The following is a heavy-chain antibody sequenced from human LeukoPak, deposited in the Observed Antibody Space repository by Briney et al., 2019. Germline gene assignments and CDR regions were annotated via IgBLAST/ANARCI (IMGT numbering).Heavy chain of an antibody. Sequence: GGSLRLSCAASGFTFSSYAMFWDRQAPGMGLEYVSTITTNGGNTFYANSVKGRFTISRDNSKNTLYLQMGSLRAEDMAVYYCARDVGSGSKAFDIWGQGTMVTVSS. CDR1: GFTFSSYA. J-gene: IGHJ3*02. V-gene: IGHV3-64*01. D-gene: IGHD3-10*01. CDR2: ITTNGGNT. CDR3: ARDVGSGSKAFDI.